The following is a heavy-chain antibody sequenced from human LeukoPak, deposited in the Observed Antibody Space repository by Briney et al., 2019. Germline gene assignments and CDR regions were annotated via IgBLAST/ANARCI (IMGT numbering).Heavy chain of an antibody. D-gene: IGHD6-13*01. CDR3: ARQQRGAFDY. CDR2: TYYRSKWYN. J-gene: IGHJ4*02. Sequence: SQTLSVTCAISGDSVSSNTPAWNWIRQSPSRGLEWLGRTYYRSKWYNDYAVSVRSRITINPDTAKNQFSLQLNSVTPEDTAVYYCARQQRGAFDYCGQGTLVTVSS. V-gene: IGHV6-1*01. CDR1: GDSVSSNTPA.